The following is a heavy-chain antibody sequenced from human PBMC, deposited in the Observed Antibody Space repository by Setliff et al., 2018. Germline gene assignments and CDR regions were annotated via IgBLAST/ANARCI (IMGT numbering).Heavy chain of an antibody. CDR2: IHDSGNPT. CDR1: GFTFSNYY. V-gene: IGHV3-11*04. CDR3: ARDRVRTAALGGMDV. D-gene: IGHD6-6*01. Sequence: PGGSLRLSCAASGFTFSNYYMTWIRQAPGKGLEWISYIHDSGNPTYYADSVKGRFTVSRDNAKNSLYLQMNILRAEDTAMYYCARDRVRTAALGGMDVWGQGTTVTVSS. J-gene: IGHJ6*02.